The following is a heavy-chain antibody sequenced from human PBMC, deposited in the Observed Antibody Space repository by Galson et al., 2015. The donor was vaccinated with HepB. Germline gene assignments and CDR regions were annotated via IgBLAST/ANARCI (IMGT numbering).Heavy chain of an antibody. V-gene: IGHV3-20*04. CDR3: AREIYDSSGDYGMDV. J-gene: IGHJ6*02. CDR2: INWNGGST. CDR1: GFTFDDYG. Sequence: SLRLSCAASGFTFDDYGMSWVRQAPGKGLEWVSGINWNGGSTGYADSVEGRFTISRDNAKNSLYLQMNSLRAEDTTLYYCAREIYDSSGDYGMDVWGQGTTVTVSS. D-gene: IGHD3-22*01.